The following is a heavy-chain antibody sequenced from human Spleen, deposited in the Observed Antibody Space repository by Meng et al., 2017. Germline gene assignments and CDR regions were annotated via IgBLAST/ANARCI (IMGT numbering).Heavy chain of an antibody. Sequence: GESLKISCAASGFTFSSYAMSWVRQAPGKGLEWVSVIYSGGSTYYADSVKGRFTISRDNTKNPLYLQMNSLRAEDTAVYYCGRFGSGWYAKGDDYWGKGTLVTVSS. CDR3: GRFGSGWYAKGDDY. J-gene: IGHJ4*02. V-gene: IGHV3-23*03. CDR1: GFTFSSYA. D-gene: IGHD6-19*01. CDR2: IYSGGST.